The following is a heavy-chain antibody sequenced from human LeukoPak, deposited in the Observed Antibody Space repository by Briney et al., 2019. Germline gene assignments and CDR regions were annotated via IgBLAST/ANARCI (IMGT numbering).Heavy chain of an antibody. D-gene: IGHD3-10*01. Sequence: GGSLRLSCAASGFIFSDYDVHWVRQAPGKGLEFVSAITSNGGRTFYANSVKGRFTISRDNSKNALYLQMDSLRADDMAVYYCARSAASGGYDYWGQGALVTVSS. CDR3: ARSAASGGYDY. CDR1: GFIFSDYD. CDR2: ITSNGGRT. J-gene: IGHJ4*02. V-gene: IGHV3-64*01.